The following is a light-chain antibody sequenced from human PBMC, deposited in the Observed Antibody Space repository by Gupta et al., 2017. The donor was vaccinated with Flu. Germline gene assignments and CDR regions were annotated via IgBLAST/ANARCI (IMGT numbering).Light chain of an antibody. CDR2: RNN. V-gene: IGLV1-47*01. CDR1: STIIGSVF. Sequence: RVTVACSGSSTIIGSVFVYWYQHLPGTVPKLLIYRNNQRPSGVPDRFSGSKSGTSASLAISGLRSEDEGDYYCAAWDDSLSTYVFGTGTKVTVL. CDR3: AAWDDSLSTYV. J-gene: IGLJ1*01.